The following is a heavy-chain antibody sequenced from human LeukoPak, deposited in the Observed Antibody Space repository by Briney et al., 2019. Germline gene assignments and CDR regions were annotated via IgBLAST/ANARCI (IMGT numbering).Heavy chain of an antibody. V-gene: IGHV1-69*04. CDR2: IIPIFGIA. D-gene: IGHD3-22*01. Sequence: ASVKVSCKASGGTFSSYAISWVRQAPGQGLEWMGRIIPIFGIANYAQKFQGRVTTTADKSTSTAYMELSSLRSEDTAVYYCARDKENYYDSSGYLNYWGQGTLVTVSS. J-gene: IGHJ4*02. CDR3: ARDKENYYDSSGYLNY. CDR1: GGTFSSYA.